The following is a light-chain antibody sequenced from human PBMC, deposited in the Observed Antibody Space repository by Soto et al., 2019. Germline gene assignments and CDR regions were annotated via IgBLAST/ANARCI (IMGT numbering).Light chain of an antibody. J-gene: IGLJ3*02. CDR2: ANS. CDR3: QSYDDTLSGPV. Sequence: QPVLTQPPSVSGAPGQRVTISCTGRSSNIGAGYDVHWYQLLPGAAPKLLMLANSNRPSGVPDRFSGSKSGTSASLAITGLQAEDEADYFCQSYDDTLSGPVLGGGTKVTVL. CDR1: SSNIGAGYD. V-gene: IGLV1-40*01.